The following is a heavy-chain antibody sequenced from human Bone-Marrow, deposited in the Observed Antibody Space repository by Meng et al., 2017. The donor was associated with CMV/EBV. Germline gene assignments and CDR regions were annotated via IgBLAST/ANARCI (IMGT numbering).Heavy chain of an antibody. CDR2: ISSSGSTI. D-gene: IGHD1-7*01. CDR3: AKGRGIIWNYVGYGMDV. CDR1: GFTFSDYY. V-gene: IGHV3-11*01. Sequence: GGSLRLSCAASGFTFSDYYMSWIRQAPGKGLEWVSYISSSGSTIYYADSVKGRFTISRDNAKNSLYLQMNSLRAEDTALYYCAKGRGIIWNYVGYGMDVWGQGTTVTVSS. J-gene: IGHJ6*02.